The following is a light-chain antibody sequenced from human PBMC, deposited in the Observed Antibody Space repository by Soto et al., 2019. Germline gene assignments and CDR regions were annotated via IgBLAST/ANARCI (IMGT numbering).Light chain of an antibody. Sequence: QSALTQPASVSGSPGQSITISCTGTSSDVGGYNYVSWYQQHPGKAPKLMIYDVNNRPSGISNRFSGPKSGNTASLTISGLQAEDEADYYCSSYTNTRTLLVFGGGTKLTVL. V-gene: IGLV2-14*03. CDR2: DVN. J-gene: IGLJ2*01. CDR3: SSYTNTRTLLV. CDR1: SSDVGGYNY.